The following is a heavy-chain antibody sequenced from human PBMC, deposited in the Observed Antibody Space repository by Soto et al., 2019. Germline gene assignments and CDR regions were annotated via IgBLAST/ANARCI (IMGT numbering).Heavy chain of an antibody. V-gene: IGHV4-34*01. CDR2: VEHRGNT. CDR1: GGPFSGYY. CDR3: ARGGGYSYHLYGMAV. J-gene: IGHJ6*02. Sequence: WETLSLTCAVYGGPFSGYYWIWVRQPPGKGLEWIGEVEHRGNTNYNPSLTSRVTISLDTSKNQFSLEMTSVTAADTAVYYCARGGGYSYHLYGMAVWGQGTKAT. D-gene: IGHD5-18*01.